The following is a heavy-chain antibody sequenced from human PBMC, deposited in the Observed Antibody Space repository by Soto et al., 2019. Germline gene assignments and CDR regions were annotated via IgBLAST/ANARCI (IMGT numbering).Heavy chain of an antibody. CDR1: GLTFSDYY. J-gene: IGHJ5*02. V-gene: IGHV3-11*01. CDR3: ALVRYYDFWSGYLIYNLFDP. D-gene: IGHD3-3*01. CDR2: ISSSGSTI. Sequence: PGGSLRLYCAASGLTFSDYYMSWIRQAPGKGLKWVSYISSSGSTIYYADTVKGRFTISRDNAKNSLYLQMHSLRAEDTAVYYCALVRYYDFWSGYLIYNLFDPWGHGPLLTAS.